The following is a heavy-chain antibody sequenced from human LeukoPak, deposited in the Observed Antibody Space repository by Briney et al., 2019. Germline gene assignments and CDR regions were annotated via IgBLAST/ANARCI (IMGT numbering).Heavy chain of an antibody. D-gene: IGHD1-26*01. CDR1: GYTFTGYY. Sequence: ASVKVSCKPSGYTFTGYYMHWVRQAPGQGLEWMGWINPNSGGTNYAQKFQGRVTMTRGTSISTAYMELSRLRSDDTAVYYCARGGIVGALLNYWGQGTLVTVSS. V-gene: IGHV1-2*02. J-gene: IGHJ4*02. CDR3: ARGGIVGALLNY. CDR2: INPNSGGT.